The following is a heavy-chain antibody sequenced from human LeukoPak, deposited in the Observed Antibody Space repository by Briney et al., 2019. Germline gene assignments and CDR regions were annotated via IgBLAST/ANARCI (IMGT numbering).Heavy chain of an antibody. D-gene: IGHD5-12*01. J-gene: IGHJ4*02. CDR2: INHSGST. CDR3: ARAQYPVSGWLRY. Sequence: PSETLSLTCAVYGGSFSGYYWSWIRQPPGKGLEWIGEINHSGSTNYIPSLKSRVTISVDTSKNQFSLKLSSVTAADTAVYYCARAQYPVSGWLRYWGQGTLVTVSS. V-gene: IGHV4-34*01. CDR1: GGSFSGYY.